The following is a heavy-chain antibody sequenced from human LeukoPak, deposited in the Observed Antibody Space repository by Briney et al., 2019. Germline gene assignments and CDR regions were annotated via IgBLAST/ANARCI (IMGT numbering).Heavy chain of an antibody. CDR1: GYTFTGYD. CDR3: ARAITTSGFRTDY. J-gene: IGHJ4*02. D-gene: IGHD2/OR15-2a*01. CDR2: ISADNTNT. Sequence: GAPVKVSCKASGYTFTGYDISWVRQAPGQGPEWMGWISADNTNTNYAQKLQGRVTMTTDTSTRTAYMELRSLRSDDTALYYCARAITTSGFRTDYWGQGTLVTVSS. V-gene: IGHV1-18*01.